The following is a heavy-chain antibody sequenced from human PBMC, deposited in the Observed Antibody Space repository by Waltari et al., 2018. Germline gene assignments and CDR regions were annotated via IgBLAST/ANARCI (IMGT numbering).Heavy chain of an antibody. CDR2: IYSGGST. D-gene: IGHD6-13*01. V-gene: IGHV3-53*04. CDR3: AKGEQQLVLVY. J-gene: IGHJ4*02. Sequence: QLQESGPGLVKPSETLSLTCTVSGGSISSSSYYWGWVRQPPGKGLEWVSVIYSGGSTYYADSVKGRFTISRDNSKNTLYLQMNSLRAEDTAVYYCAKGEQQLVLVYWGQGTLVTVSS. CDR1: GGSISSSSYY.